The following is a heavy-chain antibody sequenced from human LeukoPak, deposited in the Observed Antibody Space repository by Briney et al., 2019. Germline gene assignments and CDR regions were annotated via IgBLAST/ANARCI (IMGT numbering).Heavy chain of an antibody. Sequence: PGGSLRLSCAASGSTFSSYDMHWVRQAPGKGLEYVSAISSKGGSTYYANSVKGRFTISRDNSKNTLYLQMGSLRGEDMAVYYCARRGSNYGDSMDYWGQGTLVTVSS. CDR3: ARRGSNYGDSMDY. CDR2: ISSKGGST. D-gene: IGHD4-17*01. CDR1: GSTFSSYD. J-gene: IGHJ4*02. V-gene: IGHV3-64*01.